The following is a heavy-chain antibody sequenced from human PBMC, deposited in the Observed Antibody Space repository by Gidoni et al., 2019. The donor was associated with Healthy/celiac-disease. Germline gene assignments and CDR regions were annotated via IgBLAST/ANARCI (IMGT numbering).Heavy chain of an antibody. Sequence: QVQLVESGGGVVQPGRSLRLSCAASGFPFSSYGMHWVRQAPGKGLEGVAVIWYDGSNKYYADSVKGRFTISRDNSKNTLYLQMNSLRAEDTAVYYCARERGGYSGYYFDYWGQGTLVTVSS. V-gene: IGHV3-33*01. CDR1: GFPFSSYG. CDR3: ARERGGYSGYYFDY. J-gene: IGHJ4*02. D-gene: IGHD5-12*01. CDR2: IWYDGSNK.